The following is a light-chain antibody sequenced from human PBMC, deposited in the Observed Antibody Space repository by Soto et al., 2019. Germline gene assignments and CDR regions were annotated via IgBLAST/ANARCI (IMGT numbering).Light chain of an antibody. J-gene: IGKJ1*01. V-gene: IGKV3-15*01. CDR2: GAS. CDR1: QSVRDN. CDR3: QHYHNWPPWT. Sequence: EIVMTQSPATLSESPGERATLSCRASQSVRDNLAWYQQKPGQAPRLLIYGASTRATGIPARFSGSGSGTEFTLTISSLQSEDFAVYYCQHYHNWPPWTFGQGTKVGVK.